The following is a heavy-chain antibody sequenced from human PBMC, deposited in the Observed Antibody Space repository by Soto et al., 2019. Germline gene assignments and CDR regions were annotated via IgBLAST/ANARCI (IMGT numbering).Heavy chain of an antibody. J-gene: IGHJ5*02. V-gene: IGHV4-34*01. CDR3: ARKWYDYGGNSGGYNWFDP. Sequence: PSETLSLTCAVYGGSFSGYYWSWIRQPPGKGLEWIGEINHSGSTNYNPSLKSRVTISVDTSKNQFSLKLSSVTAADTAVYYCARKWYDYGGNSGGYNWFDPWGQGTLVTVSS. D-gene: IGHD4-17*01. CDR1: GGSFSGYY. CDR2: INHSGST.